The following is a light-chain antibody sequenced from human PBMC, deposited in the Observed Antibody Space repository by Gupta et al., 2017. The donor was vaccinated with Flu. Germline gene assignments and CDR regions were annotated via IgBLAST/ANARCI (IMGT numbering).Light chain of an antibody. CDR2: DAS. J-gene: IGKJ4*01. Sequence: ERVMTQSPATLSVSPGERATLSCRASQSVSIYLAWYQQLPGQAPRLLIYDASTRATGIAARFSGSGSGTDFTLTISSLESEDFAVYYCQQYKDGPFTFGRGTKVEI. CDR3: QQYKDGPFT. CDR1: QSVSIY. V-gene: IGKV3-15*01.